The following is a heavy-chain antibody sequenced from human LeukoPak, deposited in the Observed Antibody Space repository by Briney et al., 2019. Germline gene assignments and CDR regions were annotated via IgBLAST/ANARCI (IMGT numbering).Heavy chain of an antibody. D-gene: IGHD7-27*01. CDR1: GYTFTAYY. J-gene: IGHJ4*02. CDR2: INPNSSGT. CDR3: ARDGELTGDKAFDY. Sequence: GASVKVSCKASGYTFTAYYMHWVRQAPGQGLEWMGWINPNSSGTNYAQKFQGRVTMTRDTSISTAYMELSRLRSDDTAVYYCARDGELTGDKAFDYWGQGTLVTVSS. V-gene: IGHV1-2*02.